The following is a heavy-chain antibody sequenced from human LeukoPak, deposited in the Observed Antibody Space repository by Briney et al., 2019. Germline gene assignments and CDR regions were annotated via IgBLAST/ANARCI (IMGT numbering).Heavy chain of an antibody. J-gene: IGHJ5*02. CDR3: ARDFSSGWSLNWFDP. CDR2: IIPIFGTA. D-gene: IGHD6-19*01. CDR1: GGTFSSNA. Sequence: SVKVSCKASGGTFSSNAISWVRQAPGQGLEWMGGIIPIFGTANYAQKFQGRVTITADESTSTAYMELSSLRSEDTAVYYCARDFSSGWSLNWFDPWGQGTLVTVSS. V-gene: IGHV1-69*13.